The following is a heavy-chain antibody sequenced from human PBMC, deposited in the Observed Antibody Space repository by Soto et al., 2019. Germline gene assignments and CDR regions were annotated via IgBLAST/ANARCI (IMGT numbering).Heavy chain of an antibody. CDR2: ISSSSSTI. D-gene: IGHD2-15*01. V-gene: IGHV3-48*01. CDR3: ARASKGYCSGGSCSYMDV. CDR1: GFTFSSYS. J-gene: IGHJ6*03. Sequence: GGSLRLSCAASGFTFSSYSMNWVRQAPGKGLEWVSYISSSSSTIYYADSVKGRFTISRDNAKNSLYLQMNSLRAEDTAVYYCARASKGYCSGGSCSYMDVWGKATTVTVSS.